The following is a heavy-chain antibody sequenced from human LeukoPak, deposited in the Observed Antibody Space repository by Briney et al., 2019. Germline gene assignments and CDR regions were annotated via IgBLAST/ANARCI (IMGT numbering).Heavy chain of an antibody. J-gene: IGHJ3*02. CDR1: GFTFSTYA. CDR2: VSKDGNTK. V-gene: IGHV3-30*04. CDR3: ARGIQPPKYYGSGSDTFDI. D-gene: IGHD3-10*01. Sequence: GTSLRLSCVASGFTFSTYAIHWVRQAPGKGLEWVAVVSKDGNTKYYADSVKGRFTISRDNSKDTVYLQMNSLRAEDTSVYYCARGIQPPKYYGSGSDTFDIWGQGTMVTVSS.